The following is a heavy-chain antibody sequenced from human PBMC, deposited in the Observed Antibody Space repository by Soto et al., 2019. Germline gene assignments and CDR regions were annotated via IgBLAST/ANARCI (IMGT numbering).Heavy chain of an antibody. CDR1: GFTFSDYW. J-gene: IGHJ6*02. CDR2: IKQDGIEK. CDR3: ARGRGFALTYYPHCVDV. V-gene: IGHV3-7*01. Sequence: GGSLRLSCVGSGFTFSDYWMTWVRQAPGKGLEWVANIKQDGIEKYSLDSVEGRFIISRGNAENSVYLQMNSLRVEDSAVYYCARGRGFALTYYPHCVDVWGQGTTVTVSS. D-gene: IGHD3-10*01.